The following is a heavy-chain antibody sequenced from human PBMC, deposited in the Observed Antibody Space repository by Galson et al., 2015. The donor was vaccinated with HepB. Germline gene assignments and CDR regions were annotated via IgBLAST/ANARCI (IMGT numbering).Heavy chain of an antibody. D-gene: IGHD1/OR15-1a*01. Sequence: ALGLSLAASGFRFSDSLITLGRPSAEGGVEGGAHINEDGRAESYFGSVKGRFPIPRDNAKNSVFLQMDSLRADDTAIYYCARGNNPNYWGQGTLVTVSS. V-gene: IGHV3-7*03. CDR1: GFRFSDSL. CDR3: ARGNNPNY. J-gene: IGHJ4*02. CDR2: INEDGRAE.